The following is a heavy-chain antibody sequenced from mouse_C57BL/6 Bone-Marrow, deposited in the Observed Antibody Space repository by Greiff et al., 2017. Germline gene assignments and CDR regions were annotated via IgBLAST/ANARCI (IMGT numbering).Heavy chain of an antibody. V-gene: IGHV5-12*01. Sequence: EVMLVESGGGLVQPGGSLKLSCAASGFTFSDYYMYWVRQTPEKRLEWVAYISNGGGSTYYPDTVKGRFTISRDNAKNTLYLQISRLKSEDTAMYYCATTAQGDYYAMDYWGQGTSVTVSS. CDR2: ISNGGGST. D-gene: IGHD3-2*02. CDR1: GFTFSDYY. CDR3: ATTAQGDYYAMDY. J-gene: IGHJ4*01.